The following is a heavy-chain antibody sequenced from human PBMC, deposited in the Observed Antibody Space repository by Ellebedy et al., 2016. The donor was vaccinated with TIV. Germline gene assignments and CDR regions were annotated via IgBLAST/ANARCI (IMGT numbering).Heavy chain of an antibody. V-gene: IGHV3-74*03. CDR2: INSDGSST. J-gene: IGHJ4*02. D-gene: IGHD1-26*01. CDR1: GIIFSSYW. Sequence: PGGSLRPSCEASGIIFSSYWMHWVRQAPGKGLLWVSRINSDGSSTTYSDSVKGRFTISRDNAKNTVYLQMNSLRLDDTAVYYCATERSGRYYNYWGQGTLVTVSS. CDR3: ATERSGRYYNY.